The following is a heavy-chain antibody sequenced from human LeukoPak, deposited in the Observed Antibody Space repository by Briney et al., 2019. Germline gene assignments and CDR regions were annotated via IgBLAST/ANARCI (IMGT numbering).Heavy chain of an antibody. CDR1: GYTFTGNY. CDR2: INPKSGDT. V-gene: IGHV1-2*02. Sequence: ASVKVSCKTSGYTFTGNYMHWVRQAPGQGLEWMGWINPKSGDTKYAQKFQGRVTVTRDTSSSTSYLELSRLRSDDTAIYYCARSQHNTFDPWGQGTLVTVSS. D-gene: IGHD1-1*01. CDR3: ARSQHNTFDP. J-gene: IGHJ5*02.